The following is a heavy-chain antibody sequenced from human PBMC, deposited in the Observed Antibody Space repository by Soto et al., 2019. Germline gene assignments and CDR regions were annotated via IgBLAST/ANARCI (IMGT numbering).Heavy chain of an antibody. Sequence: SETLSLTCTVSGVSINDFAYYWVWIRHPPGKGLEWIGTVYHNKNTYYNPSLRSLVTISVDTDKNQFSLNLRSVTAADTAIYFCARRERYYGSPGWFDPWGQGALVTVSS. J-gene: IGHJ5*02. V-gene: IGHV4-39*01. CDR2: VYHNKNT. CDR3: ARRERYYGSPGWFDP. CDR1: GVSINDFAYY. D-gene: IGHD3-16*01.